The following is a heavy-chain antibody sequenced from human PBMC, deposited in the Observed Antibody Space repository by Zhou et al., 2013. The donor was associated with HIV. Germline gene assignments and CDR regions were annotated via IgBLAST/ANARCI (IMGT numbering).Heavy chain of an antibody. CDR3: ARVMTKTVIPTAMNS. V-gene: IGHV1-2*02. Sequence: QVQLVQSGAEVKKPGASVKVSCKASGYTFTGYYMYWVRQAPGQGLEWMGWINPNNGGTNYAQKFQGRVTVTRDTSLSTAYIDLSSLRQDDTAVYYCARVMTKTVIPTAMNSWGQGTLITVSA. CDR2: INPNNGGT. D-gene: IGHD3-16*01. J-gene: IGHJ4*02. CDR1: GYTFTGYY.